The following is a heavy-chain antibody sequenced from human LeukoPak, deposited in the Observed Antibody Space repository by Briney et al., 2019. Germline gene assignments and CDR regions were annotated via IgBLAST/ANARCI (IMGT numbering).Heavy chain of an antibody. D-gene: IGHD4/OR15-4a*01. V-gene: IGHV4-61*01. Sequence: PSETLSLTCTVSGGSVSSGRYYWSWIRQPPGKGLEWIGYIYYSGSTNYNPSLKSRVTISVDTSKNQFSLKLSSVTAADTAVYYCARTDYGGLSYYFDYWGQGTLVTVSS. J-gene: IGHJ4*02. CDR2: IYYSGST. CDR1: GGSVSSGRYY. CDR3: ARTDYGGLSYYFDY.